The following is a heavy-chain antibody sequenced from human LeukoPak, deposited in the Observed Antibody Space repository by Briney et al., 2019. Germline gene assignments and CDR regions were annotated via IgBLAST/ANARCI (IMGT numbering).Heavy chain of an antibody. V-gene: IGHV4-30-4*01. J-gene: IGHJ3*02. CDR2: IYYSGST. CDR1: GGSVSSGDYY. CDR3: ARAVVLLAFDI. D-gene: IGHD2-15*01. Sequence: SQTLSLTCTVSGGSVSSGDYYWSWIRQPPGKGLEWIGYIYYSGSTYYNPSLKSRVTISVDTSKNQFSLKLSSVTAADTAVYYCARAVVLLAFDIWGQGTMVTVSS.